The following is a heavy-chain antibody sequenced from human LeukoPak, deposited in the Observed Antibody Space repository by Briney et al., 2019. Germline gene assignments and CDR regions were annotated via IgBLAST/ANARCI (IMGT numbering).Heavy chain of an antibody. J-gene: IGHJ4*02. CDR1: GFTFSSYG. D-gene: IGHD3-22*01. CDR2: IRYDGSNK. Sequence: GGSLRLSCAASGFTFSSYGMHWVRQAPGKGLEWVAFIRYDGSNKYYADSVKGRFTISRDNSKNTLYLQMNSLRAEDTAVYYCANFPRYYYDSSGSDYWGQGTLVTVSS. V-gene: IGHV3-30*02. CDR3: ANFPRYYYDSSGSDY.